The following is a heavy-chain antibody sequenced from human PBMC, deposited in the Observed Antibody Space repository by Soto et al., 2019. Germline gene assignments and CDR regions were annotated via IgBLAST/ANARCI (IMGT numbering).Heavy chain of an antibody. CDR3: ARVPWFGVVIIRPFWFDY. J-gene: IGHJ4*02. CDR2: INAGNGNT. V-gene: IGHV1-3*01. D-gene: IGHD3-3*01. Sequence: ASVKVSCKASGYTFTSYAMHWVRQAPGQRLEWMGWINAGNGNTKYSQKFQGRVTITMDTSASTAYMELSSLRSEDTAVYYCARVPWFGVVIIRPFWFDYWGQGTLVTVSS. CDR1: GYTFTSYA.